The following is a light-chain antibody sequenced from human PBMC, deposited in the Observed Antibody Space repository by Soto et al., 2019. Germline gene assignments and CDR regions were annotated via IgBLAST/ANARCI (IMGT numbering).Light chain of an antibody. CDR3: QQYNNWHPT. J-gene: IGKJ1*01. CDR1: QSVSSN. Sequence: EIVMTQSPATLSVSPGERVTLSCRASQSVSSNLAWYQQKHGQAPRLLIHGASTRATGVPAWFSGSGSGTDYTLTISSLQFEDFEVYYCQQYNNWHPTLGQGTKVDIK. CDR2: GAS. V-gene: IGKV3-15*01.